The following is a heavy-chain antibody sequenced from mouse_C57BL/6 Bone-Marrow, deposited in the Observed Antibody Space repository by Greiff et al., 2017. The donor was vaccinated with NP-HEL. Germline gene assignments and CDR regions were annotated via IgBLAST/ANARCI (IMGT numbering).Heavy chain of an antibody. Sequence: QVQLQQPGAELVKPGASVKLSCKASGYTFTSYWMHWVKQRPGQGLEWIGMIHPNSGSTNYNEKFKSKATLTVDKSSSTAYMQLSSMTSEDSAVYYCARSITTVGYFDYWGQGTTLAVSS. CDR1: GYTFTSYW. D-gene: IGHD1-1*01. J-gene: IGHJ2*01. V-gene: IGHV1-64*01. CDR2: IHPNSGST. CDR3: ARSITTVGYFDY.